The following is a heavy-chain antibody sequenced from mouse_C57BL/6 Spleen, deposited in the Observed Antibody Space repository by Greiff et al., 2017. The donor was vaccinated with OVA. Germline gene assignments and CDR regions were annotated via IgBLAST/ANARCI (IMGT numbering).Heavy chain of an antibody. CDR2: IYPGDGDT. D-gene: IGHD1-1*01. CDR3: VPGSSYDY. CDR1: GYAFSSYW. J-gene: IGHJ2*01. V-gene: IGHV1-80*01. Sequence: VQGVESGAELVKPGASVKISCKASGYAFSSYWMNWVKQRPGKGLEWIGQIYPGDGDTNYNGKFKGKATLTADKSSSTAYMQLSSLTSEDSAVYFCVPGSSYDYWGQGTTLTVSS.